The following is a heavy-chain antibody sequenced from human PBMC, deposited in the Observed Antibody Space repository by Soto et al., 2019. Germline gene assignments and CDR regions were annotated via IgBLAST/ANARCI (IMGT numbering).Heavy chain of an antibody. V-gene: IGHV1-18*01. Sequence: QVQLVQSGAELKKPGASVKVSCKASGYTFATFGVSWVRQAPGQGLEWMGWSNTHNDDQNYAQQFQGRVTLTADTSTNTAYMELTCLTSDDTAVYYCAREYCDSSGCYGPDYWGQGTLVTVSS. CDR3: AREYCDSSGCYGPDY. J-gene: IGHJ4*02. D-gene: IGHD3-22*01. CDR1: GYTFATFG. CDR2: SNTHNDDQ.